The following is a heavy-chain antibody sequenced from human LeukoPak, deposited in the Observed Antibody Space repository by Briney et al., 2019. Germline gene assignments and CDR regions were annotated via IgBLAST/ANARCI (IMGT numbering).Heavy chain of an antibody. CDR2: FSSSGFGT. D-gene: IGHD3-22*01. Sequence: GGSLRLSCAASGFSISSYAMSWVRQGPGKGLEWVSTFSSSGFGTYYADSVKGRFTISRDNSKNTLYLQTNSLRAEDTAVYYCAKKYYNDGSGYYYDDWGQGTLVTVSS. CDR3: AKKYYNDGSGYYYDD. V-gene: IGHV3-23*01. J-gene: IGHJ4*02. CDR1: GFSISSYA.